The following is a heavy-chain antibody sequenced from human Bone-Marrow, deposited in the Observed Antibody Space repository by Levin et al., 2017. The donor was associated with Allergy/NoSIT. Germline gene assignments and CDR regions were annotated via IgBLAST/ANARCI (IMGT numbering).Heavy chain of an antibody. CDR1: GYTFSNYW. CDR2: ILPLDSNT. D-gene: IGHD4-17*01. CDR3: ARLYGDFDYYNYYFMDV. J-gene: IGHJ6*02. V-gene: IGHV5-51*01. Sequence: GESLKISCQGSGYTFSNYWISWVRQTPGKGLEWMGLILPLDSNTRYGPSFQGQVTISADKSSATAYLQWSSLKASDTAIYYCARLYGDFDYYNYYFMDVWGQGTTVTVSS.